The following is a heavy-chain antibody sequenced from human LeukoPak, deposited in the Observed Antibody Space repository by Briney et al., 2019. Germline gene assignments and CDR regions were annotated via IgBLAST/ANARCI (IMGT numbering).Heavy chain of an antibody. CDR3: TTDLWGYDFWSGYYTGINFDY. Sequence: PGGSLRLSCAASGFTFSNAWMSWVRQAPGKGLEWVGRIKSKTDGGTTDYAAPVKGRFTISRDDSKNTLYLQMNSLKTEDTAVYYCTTDLWGYDFWSGYYTGINFDYWGQGTLVTVSS. CDR1: GFTFSNAW. V-gene: IGHV3-15*01. CDR2: IKSKTDGGTT. J-gene: IGHJ4*02. D-gene: IGHD3-3*01.